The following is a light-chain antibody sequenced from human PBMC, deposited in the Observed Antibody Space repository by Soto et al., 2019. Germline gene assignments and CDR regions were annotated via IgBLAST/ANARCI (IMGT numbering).Light chain of an antibody. Sequence: DIQMTQSPSTLSASVGDRVTITCRASQSISSWLAWYLQKPGKAPKLLIHEASRLESGVPSRFSGSESGTEFTLTISGLHAEDVATYYCQQYTNFPLTFGGGTKVEIK. CDR3: QQYTNFPLT. V-gene: IGKV1-5*01. CDR1: QSISSW. J-gene: IGKJ4*01. CDR2: EAS.